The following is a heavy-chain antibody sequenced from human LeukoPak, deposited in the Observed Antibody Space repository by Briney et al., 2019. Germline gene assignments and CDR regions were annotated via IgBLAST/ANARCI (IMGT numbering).Heavy chain of an antibody. CDR2: IIPIFGTA. J-gene: IGHJ6*02. D-gene: IGHD2-2*01. CDR3: ARGDVVVPAAISGMDV. Sequence: SVKVSCKASGGTFSSYAISWVRQATGQGLEWMGGIIPIFGTANYAQKFQGRVTITADESTSTAYMELSSLRSEDTAVYYCARGDVVVPAAISGMDVWGQGTTFSVSS. V-gene: IGHV1-69*13. CDR1: GGTFSSYA.